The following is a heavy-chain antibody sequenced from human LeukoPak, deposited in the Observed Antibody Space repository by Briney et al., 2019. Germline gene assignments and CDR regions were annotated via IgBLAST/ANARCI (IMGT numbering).Heavy chain of an antibody. CDR2: TWYDGSNK. D-gene: IGHD6-13*01. V-gene: IGHV3-33*01. CDR1: GFTFSSYG. J-gene: IGHJ6*04. CDR3: ARAMYSSSWSKGNYYGMDV. Sequence: GGSLRLSCAASGFTFSSYGMHWVRQAPGKGLGWVAVTWYDGSNKYYADSLKGRFTISRDNSKNTLYLQMNSLRAEDTAVYYCARAMYSSSWSKGNYYGMDVWGKGTTVTVSS.